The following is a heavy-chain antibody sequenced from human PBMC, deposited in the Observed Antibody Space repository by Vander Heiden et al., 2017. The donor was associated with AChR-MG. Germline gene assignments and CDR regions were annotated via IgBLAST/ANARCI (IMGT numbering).Heavy chain of an antibody. D-gene: IGHD3-3*01. V-gene: IGHV1-69*06. Sequence: QVPPVQSWAEVRKPGSSDNGSCQASAGTFSRYALGRVRQAPGQGLEWRGGMIPILGTANYAQKFRGRVTITADKTTSTANMELSSLRSEDTAVYYCAGVPREWLLFKGDDYGMDVWGQGTTVTVSS. CDR1: AGTFSRYA. J-gene: IGHJ6*02. CDR2: MIPILGTA. CDR3: AGVPREWLLFKGDDYGMDV.